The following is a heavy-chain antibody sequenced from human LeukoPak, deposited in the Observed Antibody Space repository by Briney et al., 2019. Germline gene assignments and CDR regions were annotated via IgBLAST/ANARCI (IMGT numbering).Heavy chain of an antibody. CDR1: GFTLSSYE. D-gene: IGHD4-17*01. CDR2: IDYSGGSS. CDR3: AKDLNYGDLPDY. V-gene: IGHV3-23*01. J-gene: IGHJ4*02. Sequence: QSGGSLRLSCTVSGFTLSSYEMSWIRQAPGRGLEWVSSIDYSGGSSYYADSVKGRFTISRDNSRNTLFLQMNTLRAEDTAVYYCAKDLNYGDLPDYWGQGTLVTVSS.